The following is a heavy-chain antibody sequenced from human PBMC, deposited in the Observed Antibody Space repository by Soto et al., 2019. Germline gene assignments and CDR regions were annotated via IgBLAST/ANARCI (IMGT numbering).Heavy chain of an antibody. D-gene: IGHD3-22*01. CDR2: IYPGDSDT. Sequence: GESLNISCKXSGYSFTSYWIGWVRQMPGKGLEWMGIIYPGDSDTRYSPSFQGQVTISADKSISTAYLQWSSLKASDTAMYYCASSSHYYDSSGYYDAFDIWGQGTMVTV. CDR1: GYSFTSYW. CDR3: ASSSHYYDSSGYYDAFDI. J-gene: IGHJ3*02. V-gene: IGHV5-51*01.